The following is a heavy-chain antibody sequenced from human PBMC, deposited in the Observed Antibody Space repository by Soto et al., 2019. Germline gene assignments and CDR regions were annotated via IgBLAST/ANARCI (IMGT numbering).Heavy chain of an antibody. V-gene: IGHV4-34*01. J-gene: IGHJ4*02. CDR2: INHSGST. CDR3: ARVRRWLQLYYFDY. Sequence: SETLSLTCAVYGGSFSGYYWSWIRQPPGKGLEWIGEINHSGSTNYNPSLKSRVTISVDTSKNQFSLKLSSVTAADTAVYYCARVRRWLQLYYFDYWGQGTLVTVSS. CDR1: GGSFSGYY. D-gene: IGHD5-12*01.